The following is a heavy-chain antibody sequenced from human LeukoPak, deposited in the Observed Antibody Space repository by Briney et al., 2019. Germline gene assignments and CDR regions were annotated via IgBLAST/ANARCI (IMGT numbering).Heavy chain of an antibody. CDR2: ITWNSDSI. CDR1: GFTFSSYA. Sequence: GGSLRLSCAASGFTFSSYAMSWVRQAPGKGLEWVSGITWNSDSIDYADSVRGRFTISRDNAENSLYLQMNSLKTEDMALYYCTKGTWGYAFDIWGQGTMVTVSS. V-gene: IGHV3-9*03. D-gene: IGHD7-27*01. CDR3: TKGTWGYAFDI. J-gene: IGHJ3*02.